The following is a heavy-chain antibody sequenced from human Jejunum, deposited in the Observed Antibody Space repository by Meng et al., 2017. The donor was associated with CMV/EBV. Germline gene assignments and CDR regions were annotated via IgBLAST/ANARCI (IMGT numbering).Heavy chain of an antibody. CDR3: ARDRVRGVIIALYGMDV. CDR1: NFNDYA. Sequence: NFNDYAMHWVRQAPGKGLEWVSGITWNNGNIGYADSVKGRFTISRDNAKNSLYLQMNSLRAEDTALYYCARDRVRGVIIALYGMDVWGQGTTVTVSS. V-gene: IGHV3-9*01. J-gene: IGHJ6*02. D-gene: IGHD3-10*01. CDR2: ITWNNGNI.